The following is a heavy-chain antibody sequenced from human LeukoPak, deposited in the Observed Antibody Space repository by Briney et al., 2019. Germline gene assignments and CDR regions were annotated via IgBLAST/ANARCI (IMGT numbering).Heavy chain of an antibody. Sequence: GGALRLSCVASGFTLSSYATSWVRQAPRKGPEWVSDISGSGGTTYYAESVKGRFTISRDNSKNTLYLQMNSLRAEDTALYYCAKSWQYNWFDSWGQGTLVTVSS. CDR1: GFTLSSYA. D-gene: IGHD5-12*01. V-gene: IGHV3-23*01. CDR2: ISGSGGTT. CDR3: AKSWQYNWFDS. J-gene: IGHJ5*01.